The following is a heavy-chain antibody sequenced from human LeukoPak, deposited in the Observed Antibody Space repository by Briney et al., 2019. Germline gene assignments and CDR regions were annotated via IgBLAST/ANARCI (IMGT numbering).Heavy chain of an antibody. D-gene: IGHD4-11*01. CDR2: IYVTGRT. Sequence: SETLSLTCTVSGGSISTSYWSWIRQSAGKGLEWIGRIYVTGRTNYNPSLESRVTVSLDTSKNQFSLKPRSVTAADTAVYYCAKGPYTNFFDSWGHGTLVTVSS. V-gene: IGHV4-4*07. CDR1: GGSISTSY. CDR3: AKGPYTNFFDS. J-gene: IGHJ4*01.